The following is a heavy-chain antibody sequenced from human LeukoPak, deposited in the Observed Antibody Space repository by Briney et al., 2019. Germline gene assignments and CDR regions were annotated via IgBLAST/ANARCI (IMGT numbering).Heavy chain of an antibody. J-gene: IGHJ4*02. D-gene: IGHD4-23*01. CDR1: GFTFSSYS. Sequence: PGGSLRLSCAASGFTFSSYSMNWVRQAPGKGLEWVSSVSSSSSYIYYADSVKGRFTISRDNAKNSLYLQMNSLRAEDTAVYYCASHNYGGNSALVYWGQGTLVTVSS. CDR3: ASHNYGGNSALVY. V-gene: IGHV3-21*01. CDR2: VSSSSSYI.